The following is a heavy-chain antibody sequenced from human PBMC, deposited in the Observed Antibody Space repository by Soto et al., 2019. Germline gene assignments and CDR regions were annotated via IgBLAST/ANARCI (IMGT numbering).Heavy chain of an antibody. J-gene: IGHJ6*02. CDR2: IIPILGIA. D-gene: IGHD5-12*01. CDR1: GGTFSSYT. Sequence: ASVKVSCKASGGTFSSYTISWVRQAPGQGLEWMGRIIPILGIANYAQKFQGRVTITADKSTSTAYMELSSLRSEDTAVYYCARGHRWLHLLSAYVMDVWGQRTTVTVSS. V-gene: IGHV1-69*02. CDR3: ARGHRWLHLLSAYVMDV.